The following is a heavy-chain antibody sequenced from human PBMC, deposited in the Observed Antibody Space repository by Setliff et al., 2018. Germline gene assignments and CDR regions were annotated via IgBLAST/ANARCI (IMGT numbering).Heavy chain of an antibody. CDR1: GYTFTGYY. CDR3: ARVAPHYYDSSGTNWFDP. V-gene: IGHV1-2*02. CDR2: INPNSGGT. D-gene: IGHD3-22*01. J-gene: IGHJ5*02. Sequence: GASVKVSCKASGYTFTGYYMHWVRQAPGQGLEWMGWINPNSGGTNYAQKFQGRVTMTRDASISTAYMELGRLRSDDTAVYYCARVAPHYYDSSGTNWFDPWGQGTLVTVSS.